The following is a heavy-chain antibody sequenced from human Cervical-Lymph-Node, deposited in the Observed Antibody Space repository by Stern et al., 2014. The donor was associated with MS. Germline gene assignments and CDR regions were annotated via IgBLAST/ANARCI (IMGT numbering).Heavy chain of an antibody. Sequence: EVHLVESGGGLVQPGGSLRLSCAASGFTFSDHYLDWVRQAPGKGLEWLGHIRSKTHGYTTEYAAAVKGRFIISRDDSQNSLYLQMTSLEIEDTAVYYCATGARSGDYPFDFWGQGTLVTVSS. CDR2: IRSKTHGYTT. CDR1: GFTFSDHY. D-gene: IGHD1-26*01. J-gene: IGHJ4*02. CDR3: ATGARSGDYPFDF. V-gene: IGHV3-72*01.